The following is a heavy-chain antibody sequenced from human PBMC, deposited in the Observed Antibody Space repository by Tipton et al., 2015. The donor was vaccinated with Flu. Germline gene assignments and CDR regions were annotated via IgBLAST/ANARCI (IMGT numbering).Heavy chain of an antibody. V-gene: IGHV4-59*01. CDR2: IYFRGST. Sequence: TLSLTCTVSGGSISSYYWNWNRQPPGKGLEWIGYIYFRGSTNYNPSLKSRVTISVDTSRNQFSLNLRSVTAADTAVHYCAGAVGDGYNFGTIDYWGQGTLVTVSS. J-gene: IGHJ4*02. CDR3: AGAVGDGYNFGTIDY. CDR1: GGSISSYY. D-gene: IGHD5-24*01.